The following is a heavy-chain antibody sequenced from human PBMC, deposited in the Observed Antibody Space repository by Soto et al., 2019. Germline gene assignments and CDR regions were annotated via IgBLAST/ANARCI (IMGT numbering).Heavy chain of an antibody. Sequence: TSETLSLTCTVSGGSVSSGSYYWSWIRQPPGKGLEWIGYIYYSGSTNYNPSLKSRVTISVDTSKNQFSLKLSSVTAADTAVYYCARVVPADYYYYGMDVWGQGTTVTVSS. D-gene: IGHD2-2*01. J-gene: IGHJ6*02. CDR1: GGSVSSGSYY. CDR2: IYYSGST. V-gene: IGHV4-61*01. CDR3: ARVVPADYYYYGMDV.